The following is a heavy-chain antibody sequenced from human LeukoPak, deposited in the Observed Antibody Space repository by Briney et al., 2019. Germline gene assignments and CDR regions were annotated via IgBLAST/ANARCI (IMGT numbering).Heavy chain of an antibody. V-gene: IGHV1-18*01. CDR1: GGTVSSYA. CDR2: ISAYNGNT. J-gene: IGHJ4*02. CDR3: ARDHAYSSKKRAFDY. D-gene: IGHD6-13*01. Sequence: ASVKVSCKASGGTVSSYAISWVRQAPGQGLEWMGWISAYNGNTNYAQKLQGRVTMTTDTSTSTAYMELRSLRSDDTAVYYCARDHAYSSKKRAFDYWGQGTLVTVSS.